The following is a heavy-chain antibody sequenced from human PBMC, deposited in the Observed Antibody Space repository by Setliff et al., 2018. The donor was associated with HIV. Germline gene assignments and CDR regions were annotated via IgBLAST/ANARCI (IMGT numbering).Heavy chain of an antibody. CDR1: GGSIIYTSYY. D-gene: IGHD1-26*01. J-gene: IGHJ3*01. CDR2: IYYSGSV. Sequence: SETLSLTCTVSGGSIIYTSYYWGWIRQPPGKGLEWIGSIYYSGSVYYNPSLKSRVIISVDTTKNQFSLKVKSVTAADTAVYYCAKSIVGGTTHAFDLWGQGTMVTVSS. V-gene: IGHV4-39*07. CDR3: AKSIVGGTTHAFDL.